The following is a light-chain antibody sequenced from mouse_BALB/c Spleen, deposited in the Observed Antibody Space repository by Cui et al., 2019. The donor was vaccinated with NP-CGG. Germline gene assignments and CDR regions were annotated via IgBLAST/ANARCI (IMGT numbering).Light chain of an antibody. J-gene: IGLJ1*01. CDR2: GTN. Sequence: QAVVTQESALTTSPGETVTLTCRSSTGAVTTSNYANWVQEKPDHLFTGLIGGTNNRAPGVPARFSGSLIGDKAALTITVAQTEDEAIYFCALWYSSWVFGGGTKLTVL. CDR3: ALWYSSWV. V-gene: IGLV1*01. CDR1: TGAVTTSNY.